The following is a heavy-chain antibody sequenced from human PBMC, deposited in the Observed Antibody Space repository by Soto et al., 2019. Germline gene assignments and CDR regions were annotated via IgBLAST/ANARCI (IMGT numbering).Heavy chain of an antibody. V-gene: IGHV3-7*04. CDR3: ARATGADKEDY. CDR2: IKEDGSEK. D-gene: IGHD3-10*01. CDR1: GFTFSSYW. J-gene: IGHJ4*02. Sequence: EVQLVESGGGLVQPGGSLRLSCAASGFTFSSYWMSWVRQAPGRGLEWVGNIKEDGSEKYYVDSVNGRFTVSRDNAKNSLYLQMNSLRAEDTAVYYCARATGADKEDYWGQGPLVTVSS.